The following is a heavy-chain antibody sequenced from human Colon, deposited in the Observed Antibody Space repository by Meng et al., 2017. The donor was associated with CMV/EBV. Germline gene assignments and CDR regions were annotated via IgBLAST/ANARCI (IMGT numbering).Heavy chain of an antibody. V-gene: IGHV3-48*03. CDR2: ISDTGTTI. CDR1: GLIFSADE. Sequence: GGSLRLSCAASGLIFSADEMNWVRQAPGKGLEWVAHISDTGTTINYADSVKGRFTVSRNNSKNTLYLQMNSLRAEVTAVYYGAKDLVAVGNNGAFDIWGQGTMVTVSS. D-gene: IGHD6-19*01. J-gene: IGHJ3*02. CDR3: AKDLVAVGNNGAFDI.